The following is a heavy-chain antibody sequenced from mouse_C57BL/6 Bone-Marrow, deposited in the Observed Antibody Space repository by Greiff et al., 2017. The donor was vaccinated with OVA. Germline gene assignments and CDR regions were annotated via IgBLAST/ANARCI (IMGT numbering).Heavy chain of an antibody. J-gene: IGHJ2*01. CDR2: IDPSASYT. Sequence: QVQLQQPGAELVRPGTSVKLSCKASGYTFTSYWMHWVKQRPGQGLEWIGVIDPSASYTTYNQKFKGKATLTVDPSSSPAYLQLRSLTSEDSAVDYCARGNYYGSSADDYWGQGTTLTVSS. CDR3: ARGNYYGSSADDY. V-gene: IGHV1-59*01. CDR1: GYTFTSYW. D-gene: IGHD1-1*01.